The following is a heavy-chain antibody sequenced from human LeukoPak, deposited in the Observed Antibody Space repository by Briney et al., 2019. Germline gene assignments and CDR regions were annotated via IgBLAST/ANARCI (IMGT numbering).Heavy chain of an antibody. CDR2: INPNSGGT. CDR3: AREPYSGSYYVDY. V-gene: IGHV1-2*02. D-gene: IGHD1-26*01. CDR1: GYTFTGYY. Sequence: SVKVSCKASGYTFTGYYMHWVRQAPGQGLEWMGWINPNSGGTNYAQKFQGRVTMTRDTSISTAYMELSRLRSDDTAVYYCAREPYSGSYYVDYWGQGTLVTVSS. J-gene: IGHJ4*02.